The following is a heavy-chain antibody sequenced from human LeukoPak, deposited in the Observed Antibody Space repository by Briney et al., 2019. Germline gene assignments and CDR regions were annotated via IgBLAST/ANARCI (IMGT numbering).Heavy chain of an antibody. CDR1: GFTFSSYG. CDR2: ISYDGSNK. J-gene: IGHJ6*03. Sequence: PGGSLRLSCAASGFTFSSYGMHWVRQAPGKGLEWVAVISYDGSNKYYADSVKGRFTISRDNSKNTLYLQMNSLRAEDTAVYYCAKCSSGYYDSSGYYYVRDYYYYYYMDVWGKGTTVTVSS. CDR3: AKCSSGYYDSSGYYYVRDYYYYYYMDV. D-gene: IGHD3-22*01. V-gene: IGHV3-30*18.